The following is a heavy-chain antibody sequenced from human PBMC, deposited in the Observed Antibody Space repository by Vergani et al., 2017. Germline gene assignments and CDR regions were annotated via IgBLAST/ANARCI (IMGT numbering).Heavy chain of an antibody. CDR2: IRYDGSNK. CDR1: GFTFSSYG. V-gene: IGHV3-30*02. CDR3: AKGRAEYSSSITEYFQH. Sequence: QVQLVESGGGVVQPGGSLRLSCAASGFTFSSYGMHWVRQAPGKGLEWVAFIRYDGSNKYYADSVKGRFTISRDNSKNTLYLQMNSLRAEDTAVYYCAKGRAEYSSSITEYFQHWGQGTLVTVSS. J-gene: IGHJ1*01. D-gene: IGHD6-6*01.